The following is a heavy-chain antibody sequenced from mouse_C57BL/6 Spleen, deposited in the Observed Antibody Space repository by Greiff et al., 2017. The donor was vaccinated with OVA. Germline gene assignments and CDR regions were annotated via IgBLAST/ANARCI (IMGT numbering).Heavy chain of an antibody. Sequence: VQLQQPGAELVKPGASVKMSCKASGYTFTSYWITWVTQRPGQGLEWIGDIFPGSGSTNYNAKFKSKATLTVDTSSSTAYMQLSSLTSEDSAVYYCARGGRGYWGQGTTLTVSS. V-gene: IGHV1-55*01. CDR1: GYTFTSYW. CDR2: IFPGSGST. J-gene: IGHJ2*01. CDR3: ARGGRGY.